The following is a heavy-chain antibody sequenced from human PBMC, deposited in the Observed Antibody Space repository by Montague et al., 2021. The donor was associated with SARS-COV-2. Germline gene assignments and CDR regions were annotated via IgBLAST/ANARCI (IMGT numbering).Heavy chain of an antibody. V-gene: IGHV4-61*02. CDR1: GGSISSGSYY. CDR2: IYTSGST. D-gene: IGHD3-3*01. J-gene: IGHJ4*02. CDR3: ARADFWSGYRYFDY. Sequence: TLSLTCTVSGGSISSGSYYWSWIRQPAGKGLEWIGRIYTSGSTNYNPFLKSRVTISVDTSKNQFSLKLSSVTAADTAVYYCARADFWSGYRYFDYWGQGTLVTVSS.